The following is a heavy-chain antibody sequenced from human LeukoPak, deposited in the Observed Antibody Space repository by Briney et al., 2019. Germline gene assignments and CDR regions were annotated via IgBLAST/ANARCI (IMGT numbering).Heavy chain of an antibody. J-gene: IGHJ6*02. CDR1: GLTVSSSF. V-gene: IGHV3-48*02. CDR3: ARGTDV. CDR2: ISSSSSTI. Sequence: GGSLRLSCAVSGLTVSSSFMNWVRQAPGKGLDWVSYISSSSSTIYYADSVKGRFTISRDNAKNSLYLQMNSLRDEDTAVYYCARGTDVWGQGTTVTVSS.